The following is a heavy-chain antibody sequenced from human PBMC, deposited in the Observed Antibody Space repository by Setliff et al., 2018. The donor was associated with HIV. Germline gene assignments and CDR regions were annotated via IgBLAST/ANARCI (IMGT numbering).Heavy chain of an antibody. CDR1: DYSISSGYY. CDR3: ARRWGDILTGPDTFDI. J-gene: IGHJ3*02. V-gene: IGHV4-38-2*01. D-gene: IGHD3-9*01. Sequence: SETLSLTCAVSDYSISSGYYWGWIRQPPGRGLEWIGNIYQSGSSYSNPSLKSRVTISIDTSKNQFSLKLSSVTAADTAVYYCARRWGDILTGPDTFDIWGQGTMVT. CDR2: IYQSGSS.